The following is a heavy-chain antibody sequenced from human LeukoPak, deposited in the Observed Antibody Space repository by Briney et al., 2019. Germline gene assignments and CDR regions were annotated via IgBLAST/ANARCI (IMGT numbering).Heavy chain of an antibody. CDR3: TTYGSGRKFDY. D-gene: IGHD3-10*01. Sequence: PGGSLRLSCAASGFTFSNYAMSWVRQAPGKGLEWVSAISGSAVTTYYGDSVKGRFTISRDNSKNTLYLQMNSLKSEDTAVYYCTTYGSGRKFDYWGQGVLVTVSS. CDR2: ISGSAVTT. V-gene: IGHV3-23*01. J-gene: IGHJ4*02. CDR1: GFTFSNYA.